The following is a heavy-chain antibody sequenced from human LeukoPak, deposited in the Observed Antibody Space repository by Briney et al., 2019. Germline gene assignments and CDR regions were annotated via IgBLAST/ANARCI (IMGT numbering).Heavy chain of an antibody. CDR2: INPNSGGT. V-gene: IGHV1-2*02. D-gene: IGHD1-14*01. J-gene: IGHJ5*02. CDR1: GYTFTGYY. Sequence: GASVKVSCKASGYTFTGYYMHWVRQAPGQGLEWMGWINPNSGGTNYAQKFQGRVTMTRDTSISTAYMELSRLRSDDTAVYYCARGRSTGSNWFDPWGQGTLVTVSS. CDR3: ARGRSTGSNWFDP.